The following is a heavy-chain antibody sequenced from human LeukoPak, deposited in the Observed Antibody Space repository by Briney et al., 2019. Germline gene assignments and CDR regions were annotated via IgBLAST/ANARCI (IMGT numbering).Heavy chain of an antibody. J-gene: IGHJ6*03. V-gene: IGHV1-69*13. CDR2: IVTSYGAP. Sequence: SVKVSCMASGGTSSRYAVSWVRQAPGQGFEWLGGIVTSYGAPNYAQKFQDRVTITADGSTSTAYMELRSLRSEDTAVYFCATAMTSENYYYYYYMDVWGTGTTVTVSS. D-gene: IGHD4-11*01. CDR1: GGTSSRYA. CDR3: ATAMTSENYYYYYYMDV.